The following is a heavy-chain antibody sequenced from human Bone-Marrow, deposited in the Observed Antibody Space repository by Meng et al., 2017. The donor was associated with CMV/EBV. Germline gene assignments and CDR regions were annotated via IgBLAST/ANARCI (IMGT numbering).Heavy chain of an antibody. Sequence: ASVKVSCKASGYTFSSYGISWVRQAPGQGLEWVGWVGGCDGDTNYALEFRGRVTVTIDTSTSTAYMVLRSLRSDDTAVYYCARECECAARSDVFDIWGQGTMVTVSS. J-gene: IGHJ3*02. V-gene: IGHV1-18*01. D-gene: IGHD2-15*01. CDR2: VGGCDGDT. CDR3: ARECECAARSDVFDI. CDR1: GYTFSSYG.